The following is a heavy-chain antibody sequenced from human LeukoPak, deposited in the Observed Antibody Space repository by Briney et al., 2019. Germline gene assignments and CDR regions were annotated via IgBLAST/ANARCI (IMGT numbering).Heavy chain of an antibody. D-gene: IGHD1-26*01. V-gene: IGHV1-69*08. Sequence: ASVKVSCKASGGTLNTHIFTWVRQAPGQGLEWMGRITPIIDTTKYAQKFQGRMTITADKSTSTIYMELSSLRSDDTAVYYCARVNLRGSQYNWFDPRGQGTLVTVSS. CDR3: ARVNLRGSQYNWFDP. J-gene: IGHJ5*02. CDR1: GGTLNTHI. CDR2: ITPIIDTT.